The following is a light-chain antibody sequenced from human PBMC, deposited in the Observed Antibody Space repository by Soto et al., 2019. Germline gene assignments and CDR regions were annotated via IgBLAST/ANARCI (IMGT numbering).Light chain of an antibody. CDR1: RSISKW. CDR2: DAS. V-gene: IGKV1-5*01. J-gene: IGKJ3*01. CDR3: QQYNSDHFT. Sequence: DIQMTQSPSTLSASLGDRVTITCRASRSISKWLAWFHQKPGKAPKLLIYDASNLESGVPSRFSGSGSGTEFTLSISSLQPDDCGTSYCQQYNSDHFTFGPGTIVEIQ.